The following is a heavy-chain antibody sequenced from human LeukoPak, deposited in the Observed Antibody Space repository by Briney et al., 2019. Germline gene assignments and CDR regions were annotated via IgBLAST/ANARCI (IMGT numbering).Heavy chain of an antibody. CDR1: GGSFSGYY. V-gene: IGHV4-34*01. CDR2: INHSGST. Sequence: SETLSLTCAVYGGSFSGYYWSWIRQPPGKGLEWIGEINHSGSTNYNPSLKSRVTISVDTSKNQFSLKLSSVTAAVTAVYYCARSGYSYGYWYYYYMDVWGKGTTVTVSS. D-gene: IGHD5-18*01. J-gene: IGHJ6*03. CDR3: ARSGYSYGYWYYYYMDV.